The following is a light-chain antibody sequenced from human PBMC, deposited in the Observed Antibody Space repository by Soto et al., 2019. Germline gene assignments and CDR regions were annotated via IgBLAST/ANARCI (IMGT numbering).Light chain of an antibody. CDR3: QQYNNWPPWT. J-gene: IGKJ1*01. CDR2: GAS. Sequence: EIVMTQSPATLSASPGERATLSCRASQSVSSNLAWHQQKPGQAPRLLIYGASTRATGIPARFSGSGSGTEFTLTISSLQSEDFAVYYCQQYNNWPPWTFGQGTKVDIK. CDR1: QSVSSN. V-gene: IGKV3-15*01.